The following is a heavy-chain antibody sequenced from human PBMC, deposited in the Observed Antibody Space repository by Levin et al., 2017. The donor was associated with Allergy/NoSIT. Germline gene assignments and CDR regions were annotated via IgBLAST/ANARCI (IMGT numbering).Heavy chain of an antibody. CDR2: IIPIFGTA. CDR1: GGTFSSYA. CDR3: ASPRGTAPVDYYYYGMDV. J-gene: IGHJ6*02. Sequence: SVKVSCKASGGTFSSYAISWVRQAPGQGLEWMGGIIPIFGTANYAQKFQGRVTITADESTSTAYMELSSLRSEDTAVYYCASPRGTAPVDYYYYGMDVWGQGTTVTVSS. D-gene: IGHD4-23*01. V-gene: IGHV1-69*13.